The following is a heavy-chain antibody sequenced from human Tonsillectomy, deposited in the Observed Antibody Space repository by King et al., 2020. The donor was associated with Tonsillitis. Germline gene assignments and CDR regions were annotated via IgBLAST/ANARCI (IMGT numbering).Heavy chain of an antibody. CDR1: GFTFSSYG. J-gene: IGHJ4*02. Sequence: VQLVESGGGVVQPGRSLRLSCAASGFTFSSYGMHCVRQAPGKGLEWVAVISYDGSNKYYADSVKGRFTISRDNSKNTLYLQMNSLRAEDTAVYYCARYSSSWSVDYWGQGTLVTVSS. V-gene: IGHV3-30*03. D-gene: IGHD6-13*01. CDR3: ARYSSSWSVDY. CDR2: ISYDGSNK.